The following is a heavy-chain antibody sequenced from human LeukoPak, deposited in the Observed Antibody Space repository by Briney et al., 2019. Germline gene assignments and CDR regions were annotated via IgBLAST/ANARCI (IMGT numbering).Heavy chain of an antibody. V-gene: IGHV4-31*03. D-gene: IGHD3-10*01. J-gene: IGHJ3*02. Sequence: SQTLSLTCTVSGGSISSGRYYWSWIRQHPGKGLEWLGYIYYSGTTYYNPSLKSRVTISVDTSKSQVSLKLSSVTAADTAVYYCAGSGSYYKGDAFDIWGQGTMVTVSS. CDR3: AGSGSYYKGDAFDI. CDR2: IYYSGTT. CDR1: GGSISSGRYY.